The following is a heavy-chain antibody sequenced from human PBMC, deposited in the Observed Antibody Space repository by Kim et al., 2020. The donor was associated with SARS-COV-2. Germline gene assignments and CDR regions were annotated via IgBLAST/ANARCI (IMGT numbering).Heavy chain of an antibody. CDR2: ISSSNNSL. CDR3: AREPCSATNCRIYAS. J-gene: IGHJ5*01. V-gene: IGHV3-11*01. CDR1: GFSFSDYH. D-gene: IGHD2-2*01. Sequence: GGSLRLSCVASGFSFSDYHMTWIRQAPGKGLEWVSYISSSNNSLYYSDSVKGRFTISRDNAKNSLYLHMDSLRAEDTALYFCAREPCSATNCRIYASWG.